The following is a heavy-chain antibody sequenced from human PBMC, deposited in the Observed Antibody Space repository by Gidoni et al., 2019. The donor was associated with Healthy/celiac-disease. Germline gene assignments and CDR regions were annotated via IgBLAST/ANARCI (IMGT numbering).Heavy chain of an antibody. D-gene: IGHD5-18*01. J-gene: IGHJ4*02. CDR2: IWYDGSNK. V-gene: IGHV3-33*01. CDR3: ARIRIQLWLPDY. Sequence: QVQLVESGGGVVQPGRSLRLSCAASGFTFSSYGMHWVRQAPGKGLEWVAVIWYDGSNKYYADSVKGRFTISRDNSKNTLYLQMNSLRAEDTAVYYCARIRIQLWLPDYWGQGTLVTVSS. CDR1: GFTFSSYG.